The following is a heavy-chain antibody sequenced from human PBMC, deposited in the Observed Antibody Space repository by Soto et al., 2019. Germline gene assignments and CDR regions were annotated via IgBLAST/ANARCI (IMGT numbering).Heavy chain of an antibody. Sequence: PVGSLRLSCAASGFTFSSYAMSWVRQAPWKGLEWVSAISGSGGSTYYADSVKGRFTISRDNSKNTLYLQMNSLRAEDTAVYYCAKCHDSSGYPPVYYYGMEVWGKGNTVNVSS. J-gene: IGHJ6*04. V-gene: IGHV3-23*01. CDR2: ISGSGGST. CDR1: GFTFSSYA. D-gene: IGHD3-22*01. CDR3: AKCHDSSGYPPVYYYGMEV.